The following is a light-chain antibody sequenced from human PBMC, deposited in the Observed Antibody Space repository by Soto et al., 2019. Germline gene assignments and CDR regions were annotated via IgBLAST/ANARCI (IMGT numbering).Light chain of an antibody. Sequence: SALTQPASVSGSPGQSITISCTGTSRDVGSYNLVSWYQQHPGKAPKLMIYEVSKRPSGVSNRFSGSKSGNTASLTISGLQAEDEADYYCCSYAGSSTFVFGTGTKVTVL. CDR2: EVS. V-gene: IGLV2-23*02. J-gene: IGLJ1*01. CDR3: CSYAGSSTFV. CDR1: SRDVGSYNL.